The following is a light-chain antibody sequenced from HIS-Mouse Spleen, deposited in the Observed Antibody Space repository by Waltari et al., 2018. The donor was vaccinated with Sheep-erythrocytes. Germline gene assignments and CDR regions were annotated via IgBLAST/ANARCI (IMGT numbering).Light chain of an antibody. CDR3: SSYAGSNNWV. CDR2: VVS. CDR1: SRDVGGYNY. J-gene: IGLJ3*02. V-gene: IGLV2-8*01. Sequence: QSALTQPPSASGSPGQSVTISCTGTSRDVGGYNYVSWYQQHPGKAPKLMIYVVSKRPSGVPDRFSGSKSGNTASLTVSGLQAEDEADYYCSSYAGSNNWVFGGGTKLTVL.